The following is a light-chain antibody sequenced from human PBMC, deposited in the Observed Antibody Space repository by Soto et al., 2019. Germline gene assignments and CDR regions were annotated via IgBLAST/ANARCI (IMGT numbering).Light chain of an antibody. V-gene: IGKV1-12*01. CDR2: ATS. CDR3: QQAHSFPYT. Sequence: DLQMTQSPSSVSASVGDRVTITCRASQGISGWLAWYQQKPGKAPRLLIYATSNLEIGVPSRFSGGGSGTEFTLTISSLQPEDFATYYCQQAHSFPYTFGQGTKLEIK. J-gene: IGKJ2*01. CDR1: QGISGW.